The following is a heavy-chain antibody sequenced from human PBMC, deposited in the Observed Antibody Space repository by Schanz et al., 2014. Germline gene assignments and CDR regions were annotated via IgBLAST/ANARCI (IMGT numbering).Heavy chain of an antibody. CDR1: GYTFTGYY. Sequence: QVQLVQSGAEVKKPGASVKVSCQTSGYTFTGYYLHWVRQIPTQGLEWVGWINPLNGGTNYAQKFQGRVSMTRDTSINTAYMELSSLTSADTANYFCARDKSEHHLLFFDFWGQGALVTVSP. CDR3: ARDKSEHHLLFFDF. V-gene: IGHV1-2*02. CDR2: INPLNGGT. J-gene: IGHJ4*02.